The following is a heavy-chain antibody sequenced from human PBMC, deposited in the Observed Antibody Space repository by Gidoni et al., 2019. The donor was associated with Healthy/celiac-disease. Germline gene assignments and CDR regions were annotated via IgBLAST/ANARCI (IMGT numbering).Heavy chain of an antibody. CDR3: ARSGESIAARPEDY. D-gene: IGHD6-6*01. CDR2: ISSSSSYI. J-gene: IGHJ4*02. V-gene: IGHV3-21*01. Sequence: EVQLVESGGGLVKPGGSLRLSCAASGFTFSSYSMNWVRQAPGKGREWVSSISSSSSYIYYADSVKGRCTISRDNAKNSLYLQMNSLGAEDTAVYYCARSGESIAARPEDYWGQGTLVTVSS. CDR1: GFTFSSYS.